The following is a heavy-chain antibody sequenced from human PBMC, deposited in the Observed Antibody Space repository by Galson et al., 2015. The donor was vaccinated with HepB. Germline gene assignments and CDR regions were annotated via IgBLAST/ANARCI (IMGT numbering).Heavy chain of an antibody. V-gene: IGHV3-23*01. CDR1: GFTFSSYA. Sequence: LRLSCAASGFTFSSYAMSWVRQAPGKGLEWVSAISGSGGSTYYADSVKGRFTISRDNSKNTLYLQMNSLRAEDTAVYYCAKIYSSSWYAPGYWGQGTLVTVSS. CDR2: ISGSGGST. J-gene: IGHJ4*02. CDR3: AKIYSSSWYAPGY. D-gene: IGHD6-13*01.